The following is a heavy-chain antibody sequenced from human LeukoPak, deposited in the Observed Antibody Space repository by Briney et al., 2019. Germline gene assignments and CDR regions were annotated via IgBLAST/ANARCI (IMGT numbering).Heavy chain of an antibody. V-gene: IGHV3-30*04. D-gene: IGHD6-13*01. J-gene: IGHJ4*02. Sequence: PGGSLRLSCEASGFIFRNYPVHWVRQAPGKGLEWVTVISYDGTTKYYADSVKGRFTISRDNSKNTLYLQMNSLRAEDTAVYYCAKEAFAGYSSSWYYFDYWGQGTLVTVSS. CDR3: AKEAFAGYSSSWYYFDY. CDR1: GFIFRNYP. CDR2: ISYDGTTK.